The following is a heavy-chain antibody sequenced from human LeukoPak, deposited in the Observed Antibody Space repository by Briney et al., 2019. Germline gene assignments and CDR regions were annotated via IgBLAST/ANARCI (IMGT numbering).Heavy chain of an antibody. CDR3: ARDSSSWGNFDY. Sequence: GGSLRLSCAASGFTFSSYEMNWVRQAPGKGLECVSYISSSGSTIYYADPVKGRFTISRDNAKNSLYLQMNRLRAEDTAVYYCARDSSSWGNFDYWGQGTLVTVSS. D-gene: IGHD7-27*01. CDR2: ISSSGSTI. J-gene: IGHJ4*02. V-gene: IGHV3-48*03. CDR1: GFTFSSYE.